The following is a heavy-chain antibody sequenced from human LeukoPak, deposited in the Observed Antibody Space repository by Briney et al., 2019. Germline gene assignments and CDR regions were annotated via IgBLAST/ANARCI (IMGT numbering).Heavy chain of an antibody. CDR2: MYYSGST. CDR1: GGSISIGDYC. CDR3: AGPYYYDSRIDP. V-gene: IGHV4-30-4*01. D-gene: IGHD3-22*01. Sequence: KPSETLSLTCTVSGGSISIGDYCWSWICQPPGKGLEWIAYMYYSGSTYYNPSLKRRVTMSADTSKNQLSLKLSSVTAAATAVYYCAGPYYYDSRIDPCGQGILCTVSS. J-gene: IGHJ5*02.